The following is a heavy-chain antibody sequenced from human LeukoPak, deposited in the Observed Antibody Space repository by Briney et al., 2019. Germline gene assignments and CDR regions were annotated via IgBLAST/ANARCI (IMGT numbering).Heavy chain of an antibody. V-gene: IGHV3-21*01. CDR1: GFTFSSYS. D-gene: IGHD6-6*01. CDR2: ISSSSSHI. J-gene: IGHJ4*02. Sequence: GGSLRLSCAASGFTFSSYSMNWVRQAPGKGLEWVSSISSSSSHIYYADSVRGRFTISRDNARNSLYLQMNSLRAEDTAVYYCAREGEQLAFDYWGQGTLVIVSS. CDR3: AREGEQLAFDY.